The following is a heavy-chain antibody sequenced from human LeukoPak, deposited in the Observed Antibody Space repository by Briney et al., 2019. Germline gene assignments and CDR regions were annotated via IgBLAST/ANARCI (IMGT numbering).Heavy chain of an antibody. V-gene: IGHV1-8*03. CDR3: ARGSYIHCSSTSCPLRFDY. CDR2: MNPNSGNT. J-gene: IGHJ4*02. D-gene: IGHD2-2*01. CDR1: GYTFTSYD. Sequence: EASVKVPCKASGYTFTSYDINWVRQATGQGLEWMGWMNPNSGNTGYAQKFQGRVTITRNTSISTAYMELSSLRSEDTAVYYCARGSYIHCSSTSCPLRFDYWGQGTLVTVSS.